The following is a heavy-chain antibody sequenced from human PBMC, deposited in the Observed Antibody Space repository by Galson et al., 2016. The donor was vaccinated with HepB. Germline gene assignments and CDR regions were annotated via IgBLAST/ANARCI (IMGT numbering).Heavy chain of an antibody. J-gene: IGHJ4*02. CDR1: GFSFSDYG. V-gene: IGHV3-30*18. D-gene: IGHD1-14*01. CDR2: ISYDGRDK. Sequence: SLRLSCAASGFSFSDYGIHWVRQAPGKGLEWLSLISYDGRDKYYADSVKGRFTVSRDNSKNTRYLQINSLRAEDTAVYYCAKITGGYTLVTQKGVFDNWGQGTLVTVSS. CDR3: AKITGGYTLVTQKGVFDN.